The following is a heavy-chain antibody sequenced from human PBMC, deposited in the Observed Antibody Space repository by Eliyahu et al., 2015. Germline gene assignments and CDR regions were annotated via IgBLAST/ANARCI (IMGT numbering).Heavy chain of an antibody. CDR2: IYSGGST. CDR3: ARELTYRCDY. J-gene: IGHJ4*02. CDR1: GFTVXNNY. Sequence: EVQLVESGGXLXQXGGSLXLSCAASGFTVXNNYMSWVRQAPGKGLEWVSIIYSGGSTYYADSVKGRFTISRDNSKNTLYLQMNSLRAEDTAVYYCARELTYRCDYWGQGTLVTVSS. V-gene: IGHV3-53*01.